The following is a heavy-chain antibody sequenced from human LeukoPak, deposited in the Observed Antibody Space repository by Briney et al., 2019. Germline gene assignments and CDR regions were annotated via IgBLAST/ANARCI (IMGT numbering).Heavy chain of an antibody. CDR2: IIPIFGTA. D-gene: IGHD2-15*01. J-gene: IGHJ4*02. CDR1: GGTFSSYA. CDR3: ARAYCSGGSCYSGVDY. V-gene: IGHV1-69*13. Sequence: GASVKVSCKASGGTFSSYAISWVRQAPGQGLEWMGGIIPIFGTANYAQKFQGRVTITADESTSTAYMELSSLRSEDTAVYYCARAYCSGGSCYSGVDYWGQGTLVTVSS.